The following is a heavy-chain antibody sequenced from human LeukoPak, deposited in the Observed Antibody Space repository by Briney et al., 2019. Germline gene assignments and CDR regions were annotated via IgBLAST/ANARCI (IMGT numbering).Heavy chain of an antibody. CDR1: GAPLNNYF. D-gene: IGHD3-16*02. CDR3: ARLKYDYVWGSYRYWSAFDI. V-gene: IGHV4-34*01. Sequence: SETLSLTCAVYGAPLNNYFWSWIRQPPGKGLEWIAEITHSGRTHYSPSLKSRVTISVDTSKNQFSLKLSSVTAADTAVYYCARLKYDYVWGSYRYWSAFDIWGQGTMVTVSS. CDR2: ITHSGRT. J-gene: IGHJ3*02.